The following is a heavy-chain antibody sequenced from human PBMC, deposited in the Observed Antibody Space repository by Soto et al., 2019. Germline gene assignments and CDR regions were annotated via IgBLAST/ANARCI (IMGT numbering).Heavy chain of an antibody. CDR1: GFTFSNAW. V-gene: IGHV3-15*07. D-gene: IGHD1-26*01. CDR3: TTGIVGVGAPRWDYYYYYGMDV. J-gene: IGHJ6*02. Sequence: GGSLRLSCAASGFTFSNAWMNWVRQAPGKGLEWVGRIKSKTDGGTTDYAAPVKGRFTISRDDSKNTLYLQMNSLKTEDTAVYYCTTGIVGVGAPRWDYYYYYGMDVWGQGTTVTVSS. CDR2: IKSKTDGGTT.